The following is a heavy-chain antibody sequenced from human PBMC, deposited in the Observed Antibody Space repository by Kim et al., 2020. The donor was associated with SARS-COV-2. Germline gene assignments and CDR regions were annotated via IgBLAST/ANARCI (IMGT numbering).Heavy chain of an antibody. CDR1: GDTFSGFY. CDR3: ARDQGGLDV. V-gene: IGHV1-2*02. Sequence: ASVKVSCKASGDTFSGFYMHWVRQAPGQGLEWMGWINPNSGATNYAQKFQDRITLTRDTSISTGYMELNRLTSDDTAVYYCARDQGGLDVCGHGTTVPVS. J-gene: IGHJ6*02. CDR2: INPNSGAT.